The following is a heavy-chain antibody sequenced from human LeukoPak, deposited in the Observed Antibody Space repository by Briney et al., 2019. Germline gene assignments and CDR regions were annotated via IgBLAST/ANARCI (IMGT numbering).Heavy chain of an antibody. CDR3: ARDPGFMVRGSRRGYDDYYYYMDV. V-gene: IGHV4-34*01. CDR2: INHSGST. D-gene: IGHD3-10*01. Sequence: SETLSLTCAVYGGSFSGYYWSWIRQPPGKGLEWIGEINHSGSTNYNPPLKSRVTISVDTSKNQFSLKLSSVTAADTAVYYCARDPGFMVRGSRRGYDDYYYYMDVWGKGTTVTISS. J-gene: IGHJ6*03. CDR1: GGSFSGYY.